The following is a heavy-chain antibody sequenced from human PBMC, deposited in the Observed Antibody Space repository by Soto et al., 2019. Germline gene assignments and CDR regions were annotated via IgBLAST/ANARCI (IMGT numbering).Heavy chain of an antibody. CDR2: FYWDDEK. CDR1: AFSLSTGGVG. V-gene: IGHV2-5*02. D-gene: IGHD2-21*02. J-gene: IGHJ6*02. CDR3: IQSRCGGDCLQSYASYYYYGMDV. Sequence: QITLKESGPTLVKPTQTLTLTCTFSAFSLSTGGVGVGWIRQPPGKALEWLALFYWDDEKRYSPSLRSRLTITKDTSKNQVVLTMTNMDPVDTATYYCIQSRCGGDCLQSYASYYYYGMDVWGQGTTVTVSS.